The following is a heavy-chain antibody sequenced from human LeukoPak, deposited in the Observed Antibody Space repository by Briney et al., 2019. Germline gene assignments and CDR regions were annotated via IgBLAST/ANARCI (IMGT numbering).Heavy chain of an antibody. V-gene: IGHV3-21*01. Sequence: PGGSLRLSCAASGFTFSSYWMSWVRQAPGKGLEWVSSISSSSSYIYYADSVKGRFTISRDNAKNSLYLQMNSLRAEDTAVYYCARDAVTDYYDSSGYYGNWGQGTLVTVSS. D-gene: IGHD3-22*01. CDR1: GFTFSSYW. J-gene: IGHJ4*02. CDR3: ARDAVTDYYDSSGYYGN. CDR2: ISSSSSYI.